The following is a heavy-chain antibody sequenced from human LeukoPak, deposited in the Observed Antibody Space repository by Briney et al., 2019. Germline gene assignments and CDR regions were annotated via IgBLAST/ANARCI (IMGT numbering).Heavy chain of an antibody. D-gene: IGHD2-2*01. CDR2: IVVGSGNT. Sequence: SVKVSCKASGFTFTSSAMQWVRQARGQRLEWIGWIVVGSGNTNYAQKFQERVTITRDMSTSTAYMELGSLRSEDTAVYYCAAARSARYCSSTSCPSPHFDYWGQGTLVTVSS. V-gene: IGHV1-58*02. CDR3: AAARSARYCSSTSCPSPHFDY. J-gene: IGHJ4*02. CDR1: GFTFTSSA.